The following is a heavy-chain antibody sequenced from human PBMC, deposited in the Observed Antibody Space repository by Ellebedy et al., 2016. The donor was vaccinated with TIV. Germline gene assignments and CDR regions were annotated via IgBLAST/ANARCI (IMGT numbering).Heavy chain of an antibody. J-gene: IGHJ4*02. CDR2: LSGSGFST. V-gene: IGHV3-23*01. CDR3: AGVPY. CDR1: GFALRNYA. Sequence: GGSLRLXXAASGFALRNYAMSWVRQAPGKGLEWVSTLSGSGFSTYYADSVKGRFTISRDNAKNTLYLQMSSLRAEDTAVYYCAGVPYWGQGTLVTVSS. D-gene: IGHD2-8*01.